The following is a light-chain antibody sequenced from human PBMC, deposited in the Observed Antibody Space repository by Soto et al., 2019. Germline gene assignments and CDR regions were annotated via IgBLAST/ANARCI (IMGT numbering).Light chain of an antibody. Sequence: EMLLSQPPGPLSLSLGDRAPLSCRASQSVSNNYLAWYQQKPGQAPRLLIYVASNRATGIPDRFSGSGSGTDFTLTSSRLQPEEFDVYYCQQYCRSGTFGQGTKVDIK. V-gene: IGKV3-20*01. CDR2: VAS. J-gene: IGKJ1*01. CDR3: QQYCRSGT. CDR1: QSVSNNY.